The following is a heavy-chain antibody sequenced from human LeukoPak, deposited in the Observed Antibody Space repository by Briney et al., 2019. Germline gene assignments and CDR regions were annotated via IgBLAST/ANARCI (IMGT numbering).Heavy chain of an antibody. V-gene: IGHV3-23*01. J-gene: IGHJ1*01. CDR1: GFTVSSNY. CDR3: AKDEGSSLIELEYFQH. Sequence: GGSLRLSCAASGFTVSSNYMSWVRQAPGKGLEWVSAISGSGGSTYYADSVKGRFTISRDNSKNTLYLQMNSLRAEDTAVYYCAKDEGSSLIELEYFQHWGQGTLVTVSS. D-gene: IGHD6-13*01. CDR2: ISGSGGST.